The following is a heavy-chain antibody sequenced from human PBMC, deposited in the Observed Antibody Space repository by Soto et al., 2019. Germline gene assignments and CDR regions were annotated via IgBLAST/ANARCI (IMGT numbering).Heavy chain of an antibody. CDR1: GASISGFY. J-gene: IGHJ5*02. V-gene: IGHV4-4*07. D-gene: IGHD1-1*01. CDR3: VRDGTKTLRDWFDP. CDR2: IYATGTT. Sequence: SETLSLTCTVSGASISGFYWSWIRKSAGRGLEWIGRIYATGTTDYNPSLKSRVMMSVDTSKKQSSLKLRSVTAADTAVYYCVRDGTKTLRDWFDPWGQGISVTISS.